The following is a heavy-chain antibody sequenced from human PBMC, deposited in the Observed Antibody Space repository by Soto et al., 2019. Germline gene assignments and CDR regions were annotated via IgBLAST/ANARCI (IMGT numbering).Heavy chain of an antibody. CDR1: GGSISSSNW. V-gene: IGHV4-4*02. Sequence: QVQLQESGPGLVKPSGTLSLTCAVSGGSISSSNWWSWVRQPPGKGLEWIGEIYHSGSTNYNPSLKSLLTISVDKSKNQFSLTLSSVTAPDTAVYYGARSLERQDNWFDPWGQGTLLTVSS. CDR2: IYHSGST. CDR3: ARSLERQDNWFDP. J-gene: IGHJ5*02. D-gene: IGHD1-1*01.